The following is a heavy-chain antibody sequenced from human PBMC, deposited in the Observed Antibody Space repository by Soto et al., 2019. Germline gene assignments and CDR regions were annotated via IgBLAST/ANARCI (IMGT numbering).Heavy chain of an antibody. Sequence: QVQLVQSGAEVKKPGSSVKVSCKASEGTFSSYAISWVRQAPGQGLEWMGGIIPIFGTANYAQKFQGRVTITADESTSTAYMELSSLRSEDTAVYYCARSGALGYDFVFDYWGQGTLVTVSS. CDR2: IIPIFGTA. J-gene: IGHJ4*02. CDR1: EGTFSSYA. CDR3: ARSGALGYDFVFDY. V-gene: IGHV1-69*01. D-gene: IGHD1-20*01.